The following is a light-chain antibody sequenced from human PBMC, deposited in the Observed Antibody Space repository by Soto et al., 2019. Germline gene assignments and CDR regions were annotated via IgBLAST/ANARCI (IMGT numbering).Light chain of an antibody. CDR1: SSDVGAYNY. Sequence: QSVLTQPPSASGSPGQSVTISCTGTSSDVGAYNYVSWYQQYTGKAPKLMIYDVSKRPSGVPDRFSGSKSGNTASLTVSGLRADDEAVCYCSSYGGGDTFHVIFGGGTQLTVL. V-gene: IGLV2-8*01. CDR3: SSYGGGDTFHVI. CDR2: DVS. J-gene: IGLJ7*01.